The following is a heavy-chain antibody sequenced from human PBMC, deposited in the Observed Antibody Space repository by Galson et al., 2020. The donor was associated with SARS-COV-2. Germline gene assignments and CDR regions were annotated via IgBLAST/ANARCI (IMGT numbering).Heavy chain of an antibody. CDR2: VATNVNI. J-gene: IGHJ3*02. CDR1: GDAIRSGSYY. V-gene: IGHV4-61*02. CDR3: ARFHRVVDAFDI. D-gene: IGHD2-15*01. Sequence: SETLSLTCTVSGDAIRSGSYYWNWIRQPAGKGLEWVGRVATNVNINYNPSLKSRATISVDTSKNQFSLQLRSVTAADTAVYFCARFHRVVDAFDIWGQGTMVTVSS.